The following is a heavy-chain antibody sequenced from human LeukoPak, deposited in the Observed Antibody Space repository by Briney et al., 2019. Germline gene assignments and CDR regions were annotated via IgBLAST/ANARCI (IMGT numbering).Heavy chain of an antibody. J-gene: IGHJ6*03. CDR3: AYQDTAMVHYYYYMDV. D-gene: IGHD5-18*01. CDR2: INPNSGGT. V-gene: IGHV1-2*02. Sequence: ASVKVSCKASGYTFTGYYMHWVRQAPGQGLEWMGWINPNSGGTNYAQKFQGRVTITADKSTSTAYMELSSLRSEDTAVYYCAYQDTAMVHYYYYMDVWGKGTTVTVSS. CDR1: GYTFTGYY.